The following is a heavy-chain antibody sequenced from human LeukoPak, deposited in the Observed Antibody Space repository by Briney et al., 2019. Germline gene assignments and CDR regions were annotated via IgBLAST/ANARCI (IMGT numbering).Heavy chain of an antibody. D-gene: IGHD3-10*01. CDR1: GGSISSGGYY. CDR3: ARAREFGGIDY. V-gene: IGHV4-31*03. CDR2: IYYSGST. J-gene: IGHJ4*02. Sequence: SETLSLTCTVSGGSISSGGYYWSWIRQHPGKGLEWIGYIYYSGSTYYNPSLKSRVTISVDTSKNQFSLKLSSVTAADTAAYYCARAREFGGIDYWGQGTLVTVSS.